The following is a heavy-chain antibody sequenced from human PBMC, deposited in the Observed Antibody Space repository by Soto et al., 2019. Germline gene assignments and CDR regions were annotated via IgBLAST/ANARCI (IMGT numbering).Heavy chain of an antibody. V-gene: IGHV1-46*01. CDR2: INPSGGST. D-gene: IGHD1-1*01. Sequence: ASVKVSCKASGYTFTSYYMHWVRQAPGQGLEWMGIINPSGGSTSYAQKFQGRVTMTRDTSTSTVYMELSSLRSEDTAVYYCAGVPATENRWNDWFDPWGQGTLVTVSS. J-gene: IGHJ5*02. CDR3: AGVPATENRWNDWFDP. CDR1: GYTFTSYY.